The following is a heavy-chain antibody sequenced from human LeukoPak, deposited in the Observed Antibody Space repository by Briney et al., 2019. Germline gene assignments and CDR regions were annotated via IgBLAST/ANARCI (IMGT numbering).Heavy chain of an antibody. CDR1: AYTFTNYG. J-gene: IGHJ5*02. D-gene: IGHD3-10*01. CDR3: ARDLGDNWFDP. Sequence: GASVKVSCKASAYTFTNYGISWVRQAPGQGLEWMGGIIPIFGTANYAQKFQGRVTITADESTSTAYMELSSLRSEDTAVYYCARDLGDNWFDPWGQGTLVTVSS. CDR2: IIPIFGTA. V-gene: IGHV1-69*13.